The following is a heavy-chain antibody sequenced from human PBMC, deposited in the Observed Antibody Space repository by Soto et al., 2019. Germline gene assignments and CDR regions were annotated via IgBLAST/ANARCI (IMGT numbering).Heavy chain of an antibody. CDR3: ARDRRDYGDYYFDY. V-gene: IGHV1-46*01. Sequence: ASVKVSCKASGYTFTKFHIHWVRQAPGQGLEWMGMIDPSGGVTRDAQRFQGRITMTSDTSTSSAYMELSSLTSEDTAVYYCARDRRDYGDYYFDYWGQGTLVTVSS. CDR1: GYTFTKFH. D-gene: IGHD4-17*01. J-gene: IGHJ4*02. CDR2: IDPSGGVT.